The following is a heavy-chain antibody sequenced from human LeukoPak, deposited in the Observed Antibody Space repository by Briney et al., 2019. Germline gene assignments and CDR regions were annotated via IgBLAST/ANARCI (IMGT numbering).Heavy chain of an antibody. Sequence: GGSLRLSCAASGFTFSSYEMNWVRQAPGKGLEWVSYISSSSSYIYYADSVKGRFTISRDNAKNSLYLQMNSLRAEDTAVYCCAREWEGDYWGQGTLVTVSS. J-gene: IGHJ4*02. CDR3: AREWEGDY. CDR1: GFTFSSYE. V-gene: IGHV3-21*05. D-gene: IGHD1-26*01. CDR2: ISSSSSYI.